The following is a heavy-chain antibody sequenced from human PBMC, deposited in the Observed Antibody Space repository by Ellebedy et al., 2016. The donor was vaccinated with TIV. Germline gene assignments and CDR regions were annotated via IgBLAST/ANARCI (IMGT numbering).Heavy chain of an antibody. CDR3: AKDYFGSGSYYNKGYFDY. V-gene: IGHV3-23*01. J-gene: IGHJ4*02. D-gene: IGHD3-10*01. CDR1: GFTFNTYV. CDR2: ISGGGGAT. Sequence: GESLKISCAASGFTFNTYVMNWVRQAPGKGLEWVSAISGGGGATYYADSVKGRFNISRDNSKNTLYLQMDSLRAEDTAVYYCAKDYFGSGSYYNKGYFDYWGQGTLVTVSS.